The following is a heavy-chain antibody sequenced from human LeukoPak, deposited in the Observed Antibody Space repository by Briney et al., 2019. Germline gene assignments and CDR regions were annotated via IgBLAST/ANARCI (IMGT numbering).Heavy chain of an antibody. CDR1: GFTFTSYW. D-gene: IGHD6-6*01. V-gene: IGHV3-74*01. CDR3: ARGSSSFDY. Sequence: PGGSLRLSCAASGFTFTSYWMHWVRQGPGKGLVWVARINTDGSSTTYADSVKGRFTISRDNAKSSLYLQMNSLRAEDTAVYYCARGSSSFDYWGQGTLVTVSS. CDR2: INTDGSST. J-gene: IGHJ4*02.